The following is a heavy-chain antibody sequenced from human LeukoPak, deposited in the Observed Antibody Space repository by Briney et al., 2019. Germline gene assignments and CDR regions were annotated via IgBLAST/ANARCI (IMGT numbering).Heavy chain of an antibody. CDR1: GYTFTSYG. CDR3: ARVVAAAGKGWFDP. CDR2: ISAYNGNT. V-gene: IGHV1-18*01. D-gene: IGHD6-13*01. J-gene: IGHJ5*02. Sequence: ASVKVSCKASGYTFTSYGISWVRQAPGQGLEWMGWISAYNGNTNYAQKLQGRVTMTTDTSTCTAYMELRSLRSDDTAVYYCARVVAAAGKGWFDPWGQGTLVTVSS.